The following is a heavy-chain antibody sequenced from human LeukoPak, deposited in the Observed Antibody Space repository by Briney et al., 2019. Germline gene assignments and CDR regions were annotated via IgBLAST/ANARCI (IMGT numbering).Heavy chain of an antibody. CDR1: GFTFSTYW. D-gene: IGHD3-9*01. J-gene: IGHJ4*02. CDR3: ARDWLTGDD. V-gene: IGHV3-74*03. Sequence: GGSLRLSCAASGFTFSTYWMHWVRQAPGKGLVWVSRINSDGSGITYADSVKGRFSISRNNARNTLYLQMNSLRAEDTAVYYCARDWLTGDDWGQGTLVTVSS. CDR2: INSDGSGI.